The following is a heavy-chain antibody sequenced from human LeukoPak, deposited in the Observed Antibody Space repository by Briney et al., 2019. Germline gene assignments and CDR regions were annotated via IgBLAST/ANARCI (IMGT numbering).Heavy chain of an antibody. Sequence: PGGSLRLSCAASGFTFSSYWMHWVRQAPGQGLVWVSGINSDGSTTNYADSVKGRFTISRDNARNTLYLQMNSLGAEDTAVYYCANYNDDYLHYWGQGTLVAVSS. CDR1: GFTFSSYW. CDR2: INSDGSTT. V-gene: IGHV3-74*01. J-gene: IGHJ4*02. D-gene: IGHD1-1*01. CDR3: ANYNDDYLHY.